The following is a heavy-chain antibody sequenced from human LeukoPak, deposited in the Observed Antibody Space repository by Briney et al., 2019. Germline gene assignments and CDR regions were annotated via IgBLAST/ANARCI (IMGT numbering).Heavy chain of an antibody. D-gene: IGHD3-10*01. CDR3: ARHLPFTLVRGALDY. CDR1: GFTFGSYW. Sequence: GGSLRLSCAASGFTFGSYWMHWVRRAPGKGLVWVSHIHSDGSSTSYADSVKGRFTISRDNAKNTLYLQMNSLRAEDTAVYYCARHLPFTLVRGALDYWGQGTLVTVSS. CDR2: IHSDGSST. V-gene: IGHV3-74*01. J-gene: IGHJ4*02.